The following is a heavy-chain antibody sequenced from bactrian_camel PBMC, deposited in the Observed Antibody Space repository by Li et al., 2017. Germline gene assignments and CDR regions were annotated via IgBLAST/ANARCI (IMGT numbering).Heavy chain of an antibody. CDR1: DDTIGRYC. J-gene: IGHJ4*01. V-gene: IGHV3S55*01. CDR3: IANGGWTFTD. D-gene: IGHD4*01. CDR2: IESDGST. Sequence: HVQLVESGGGSVQVGGSLRLSCVASDDTIGRYCMGWFRQIPDKEREGVAGIESDGSTSYADSVKGRFTISRDNAKNTLYLQLTDLKTEDTAMYYCIANGGWTFTDWGQGTQVTVS.